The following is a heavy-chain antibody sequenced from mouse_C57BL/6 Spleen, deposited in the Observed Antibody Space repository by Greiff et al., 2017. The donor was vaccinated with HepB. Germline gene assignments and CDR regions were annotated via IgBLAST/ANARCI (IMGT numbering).Heavy chain of an antibody. J-gene: IGHJ2*01. D-gene: IGHD2-4*01. CDR2: IDPSDSYT. Sequence: QVQLQQPGAELVMPGASVKLSCKASGYTFTSYWMHWVKQRPGQGLEWIGEIDPSDSYTNYNQKFKGKSTLTVDKYSRTAYMQLSSLTSEDSEVYYCARLGGITTGVYFDYWGQGTTLTVSS. CDR1: GYTFTSYW. V-gene: IGHV1-69*01. CDR3: ARLGGITTGVYFDY.